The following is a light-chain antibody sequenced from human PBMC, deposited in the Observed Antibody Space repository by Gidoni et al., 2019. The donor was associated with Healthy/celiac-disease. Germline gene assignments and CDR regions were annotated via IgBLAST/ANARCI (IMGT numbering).Light chain of an antibody. J-gene: IGKJ4*01. V-gene: IGKV3-11*01. CDR2: DAS. CDR3: QQRSNWPPVT. Sequence: EIVLTQSPATLSLSPGERATPSCRASQCVSSYLAWYQQKPGQAPRLLIYDASNRATGIPARFRGSGSGTDFTLTISSLEPEDFAVYYCQQRSNWPPVTFGGXTKVEIK. CDR1: QCVSSY.